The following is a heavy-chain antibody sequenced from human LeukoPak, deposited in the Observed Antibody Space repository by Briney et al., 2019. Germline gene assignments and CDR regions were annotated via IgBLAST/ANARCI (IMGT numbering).Heavy chain of an antibody. CDR2: ISGSGGST. D-gene: IGHD2-2*01. V-gene: IGHV3-23*01. CDR1: GFTFSSYA. Sequence: GSLRLSCAASGFTFSSYAMSWVRQAPGKGLEWVSAISGSGGSTYYADSVKGRFTISRDNSKNTLFLQMHSLRAEDTAVYYCAKGGYCSSSSCYGVDAFDIWGQGTMVTVSS. CDR3: AKGGYCSSSSCYGVDAFDI. J-gene: IGHJ3*02.